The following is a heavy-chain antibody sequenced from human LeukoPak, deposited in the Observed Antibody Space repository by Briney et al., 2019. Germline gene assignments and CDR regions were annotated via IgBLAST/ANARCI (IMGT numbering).Heavy chain of an antibody. CDR1: GGSISSYY. CDR3: ARDVGATRHYYYGMDV. V-gene: IGHV4-59*01. Sequence: SETLSLTCTVSGGSISSYYWSWIRQPPGKGLEWIGYIYYSGSTNYNPSLKSRVTISVDTSKNQFSPKLSSVTAADTAVYYCARDVGATRHYYYGMDVWGQGTTVTVSS. D-gene: IGHD1-26*01. J-gene: IGHJ6*02. CDR2: IYYSGST.